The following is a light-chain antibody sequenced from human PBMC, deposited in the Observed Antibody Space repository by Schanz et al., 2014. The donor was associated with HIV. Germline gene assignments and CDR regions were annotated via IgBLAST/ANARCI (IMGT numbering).Light chain of an antibody. Sequence: QSALTQPPSASGSPGQSVTISCTGTSSDVGGHNYVSWYQHHPGKAPKLIIFEVSERPSGVPDRFSGSKSGNTASLTVSGLQAEDEADYYCSSKATGGRAPFVFGGGTKLTVL. CDR1: SSDVGGHNY. CDR2: EVS. CDR3: SSKATGGRAPFV. J-gene: IGLJ1*01. V-gene: IGLV2-8*01.